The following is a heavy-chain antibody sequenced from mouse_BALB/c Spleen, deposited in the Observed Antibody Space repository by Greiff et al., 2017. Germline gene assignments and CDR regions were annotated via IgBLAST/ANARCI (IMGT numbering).Heavy chain of an antibody. J-gene: IGHJ4*01. D-gene: IGHD1-1*01. Sequence: EVKLVESGGGLVQPGGSMKLSCVASGFTFSNYWMNWVRQSPEKGLEWVAEIRLKSNNYATHYAESVKGRFTISRDDSKSSVYLQMNNLRAEDTGIYYCTLYYYGSSPYYYAMDYWGQGTSVTVSS. CDR1: GFTFSNYW. V-gene: IGHV6-6*02. CDR2: IRLKSNNYAT. CDR3: TLYYYGSSPYYYAMDY.